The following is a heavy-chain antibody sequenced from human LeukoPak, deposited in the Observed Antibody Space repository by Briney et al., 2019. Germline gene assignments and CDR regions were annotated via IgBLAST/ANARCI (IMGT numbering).Heavy chain of an antibody. J-gene: IGHJ4*02. D-gene: IGHD2-15*01. V-gene: IGHV3-74*01. CDR3: VRDDNYSGVDS. Sequence: GGSLRLSCAASGFTFSSHWMHWVRQAPGKGLVCVSRIKSDGTYSDYGDSVRGRFTISRDNAKDTLYLQMNSLRVEDTAIYYCVRDDNYSGVDSWGRGTLVTVSS. CDR2: IKSDGTYS. CDR1: GFTFSSHW.